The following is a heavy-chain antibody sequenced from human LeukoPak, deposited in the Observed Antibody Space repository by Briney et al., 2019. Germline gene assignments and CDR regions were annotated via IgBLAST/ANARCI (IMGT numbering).Heavy chain of an antibody. J-gene: IGHJ3*02. CDR3: ARVWGYSYGYLDAFDI. D-gene: IGHD5-18*01. Sequence: GASVKVSCKASGYTFTSYYMHWVRQAPGQGLEWMGIINPSGGSTSYAQKFQGRVTMTTDTSTSTAYMELRSLRSDDTAVYYCARVWGYSYGYLDAFDIWGQGTMVTVSS. V-gene: IGHV1-46*01. CDR1: GYTFTSYY. CDR2: INPSGGST.